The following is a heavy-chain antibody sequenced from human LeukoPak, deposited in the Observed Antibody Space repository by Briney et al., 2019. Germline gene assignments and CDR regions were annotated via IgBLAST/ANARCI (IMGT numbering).Heavy chain of an antibody. CDR2: IKQDGSER. V-gene: IGHV3-7*01. CDR1: GFTFSSYW. Sequence: PGGSLRLSCAASGFTFSSYWMSWVRQAPGQGLEWVANIKQDGSERYYVDSVKGRFTISRDNAKNSLYLQMNSLRAEDTAVYYCARELVTMIVVVGGFDYWGQGTLVTVSS. CDR3: ARELVTMIVVVGGFDY. D-gene: IGHD3-22*01. J-gene: IGHJ4*02.